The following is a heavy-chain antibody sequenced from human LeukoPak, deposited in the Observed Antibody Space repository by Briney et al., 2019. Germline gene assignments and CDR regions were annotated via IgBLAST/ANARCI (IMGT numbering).Heavy chain of an antibody. CDR2: INRSGST. CDR3: ASTRPRITMVRGAKKAPRCFDY. V-gene: IGHV4-34*01. D-gene: IGHD3-10*01. CDR1: GGSFSGYY. J-gene: IGHJ4*02. Sequence: SETLSLTCAVYGGSFSGYYWRWIPQPPGKGLEWIGEINRSGSTNYNPSLQSRVTISVDTSKNQFSLKLSSMTAADTAVYYCASTRPRITMVRGAKKAPRCFDYWGQGTLVTVSS.